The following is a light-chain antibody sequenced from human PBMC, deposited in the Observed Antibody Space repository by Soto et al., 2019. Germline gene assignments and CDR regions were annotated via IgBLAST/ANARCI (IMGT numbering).Light chain of an antibody. CDR1: QSVSSN. CDR2: GAS. Sequence: EIVMTQSPATLSVSPGERATLSCRASQSVSSNLAWYQQKPGQAPRLFIYGASSRATGIPDRFSGSGSGTDFTLTIGRLEPEDFAVYYCQQYGTLPITFGQGTRLEIK. V-gene: IGKV3-20*01. CDR3: QQYGTLPIT. J-gene: IGKJ5*01.